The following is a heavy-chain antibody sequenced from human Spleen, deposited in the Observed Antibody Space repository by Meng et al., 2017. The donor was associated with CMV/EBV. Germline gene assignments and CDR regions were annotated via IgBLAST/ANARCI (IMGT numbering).Heavy chain of an antibody. D-gene: IGHD6-19*01. CDR2: TYYRSKWYN. Sequence: QVHLQQSRPGLVNLSQTLPLTCAISGDSVSSNSAAWNWIRQSSSRGLEWLGRTYYRSKWYNDYAVSVKSRITINPDTSKNQFSLQLNSVTPEDTAVYYCARGGFNNGWAWGQGTLVTVSS. J-gene: IGHJ4*02. CDR3: ARGGFNNGWA. CDR1: GDSVSSNSAA. V-gene: IGHV6-1*01.